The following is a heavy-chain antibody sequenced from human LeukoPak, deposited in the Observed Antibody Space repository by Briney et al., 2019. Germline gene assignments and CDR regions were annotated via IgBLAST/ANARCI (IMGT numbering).Heavy chain of an antibody. CDR1: GGSFSGYY. CDR3: ARLYYDFWSGYWFDP. J-gene: IGHJ5*02. Sequence: SETLSLTCAVYGGSFSGYYWSWIRQPPGKGLEWIGEINHSGSTNYNPSLKSRVTISVDTSKNQFSLKLSSVTAADTAVYYCARLYYDFWSGYWFDPWGQGTLVTVSS. D-gene: IGHD3-3*01. V-gene: IGHV4-34*01. CDR2: INHSGST.